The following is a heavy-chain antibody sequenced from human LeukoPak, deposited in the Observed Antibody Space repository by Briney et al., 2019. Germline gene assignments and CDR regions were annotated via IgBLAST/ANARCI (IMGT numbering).Heavy chain of an antibody. Sequence: ASVKVSCKASGYTFTGQDMHWVRQAPGQGLEWMGWINPNTGDTNYAQKFQGRVTMTRDTSISTAYMELSRLRSDDTAVYYCARDSWIRHYDLYWFDPWGQGALVTVSS. CDR3: ARDSWIRHYDLYWFDP. CDR1: GYTFTGQD. CDR2: INPNTGDT. V-gene: IGHV1-2*02. D-gene: IGHD3-3*01. J-gene: IGHJ5*02.